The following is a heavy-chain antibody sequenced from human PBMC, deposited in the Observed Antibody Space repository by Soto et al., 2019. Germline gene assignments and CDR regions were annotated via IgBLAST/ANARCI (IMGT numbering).Heavy chain of an antibody. D-gene: IGHD6-13*01. CDR2: IHHSGST. Sequence: QVQLQESGPGLVRPSGTVSLTCAVSGLSISSDNWWSWGRQPPGKGLEWIGEIHHSGSTNYNPSLKSRVTMSVVPSKDLFSLTLNSVTAADTAFYYCARDQGSHPGDWGQGTLVSVSS. V-gene: IGHV4-4*02. CDR3: ARDQGSHPGD. CDR1: GLSISSDNW. J-gene: IGHJ4*02.